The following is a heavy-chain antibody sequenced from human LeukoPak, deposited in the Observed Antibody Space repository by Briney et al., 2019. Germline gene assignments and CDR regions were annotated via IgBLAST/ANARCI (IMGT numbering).Heavy chain of an antibody. D-gene: IGHD3-16*01. Sequence: SETLSLTCTVSGGSISSSYWSWIRQPPGKGLEWIGYIYYTGSTNYNPSLQSRVTISVDTSKNQFSLKLSSVTAADTAVYYCARGGGGRYFDYWGQGTLVTVSS. CDR2: IYYTGST. CDR3: ARGGGGRYFDY. J-gene: IGHJ4*02. V-gene: IGHV4-59*01. CDR1: GGSISSSY.